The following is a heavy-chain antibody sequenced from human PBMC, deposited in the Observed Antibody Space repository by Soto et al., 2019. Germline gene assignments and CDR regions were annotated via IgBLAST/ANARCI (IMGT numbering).Heavy chain of an antibody. J-gene: IGHJ6*02. V-gene: IGHV1-69*12. D-gene: IGHD4-17*01. CDR3: ARGDATKIVVTTYYGMDV. CDR2: IIPVFGTA. CDR1: GGTLSNYG. Sequence: QVQLVQSGAEVKKPGSSVKVSYKASGGTLSNYGISWVRQAPGQGLEWMGGIIPVFGTANYAQKFQGRVTITADESTTTVYMDVSSLRSDDTAVYYCARGDATKIVVTTYYGMDVWGQGTTVIVSS.